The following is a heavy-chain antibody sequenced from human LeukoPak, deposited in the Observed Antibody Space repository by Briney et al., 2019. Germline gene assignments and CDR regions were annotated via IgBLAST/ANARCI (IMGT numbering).Heavy chain of an antibody. D-gene: IGHD3-16*01. Sequence: GRSLRLSCAPSGFTYRNYGIHWVRQAPGKGLEWVAAISYDGTKKFYSDSGEGRFTISRDNSMNTLYLQINSLRAEDTALYFCARDADTTTRNWYFDLWGRGTLLTVSS. CDR1: GFTYRNYG. J-gene: IGHJ2*01. CDR2: ISYDGTKK. CDR3: ARDADTTTRNWYFDL. V-gene: IGHV3-30*03.